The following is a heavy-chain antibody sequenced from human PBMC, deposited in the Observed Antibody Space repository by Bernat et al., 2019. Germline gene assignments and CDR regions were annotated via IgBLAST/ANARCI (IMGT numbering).Heavy chain of an antibody. CDR3: ARVIEDIVVVPAAIEAPSYAFDI. V-gene: IGHV3-33*01. J-gene: IGHJ3*02. CDR1: GFTFSSYG. D-gene: IGHD2-2*02. CDR2: IWYDGSNK. Sequence: QVQLVESGGGVVQPGRSLRLSCAASGFTFSSYGMHWVRQAPGKGLEWVAVIWYDGSNKYYADSVKGRFTISRDNSKNTLYLQMNSLRAEDTAVYYCARVIEDIVVVPAAIEAPSYAFDIWGQGTMVTVSS.